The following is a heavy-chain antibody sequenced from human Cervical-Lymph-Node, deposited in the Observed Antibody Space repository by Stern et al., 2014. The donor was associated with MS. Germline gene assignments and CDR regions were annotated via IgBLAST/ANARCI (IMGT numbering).Heavy chain of an antibody. V-gene: IGHV1-2*02. CDR1: GYTFINYY. J-gene: IGHJ3*02. D-gene: IGHD1-26*01. CDR3: TRGIRYSASGNAPAFDI. CDR2: INPNSGTT. Sequence: QVQLVQSGAEVKKPGASMKVSCKASGYTFINYYIQWVRQAPGQGLEWMGWINPNSGTTNYAQKFQGRVTMTRDTSITTTYMELSSPKSDDTAVYYCTRGIRYSASGNAPAFDIWGQGTMVTVSS.